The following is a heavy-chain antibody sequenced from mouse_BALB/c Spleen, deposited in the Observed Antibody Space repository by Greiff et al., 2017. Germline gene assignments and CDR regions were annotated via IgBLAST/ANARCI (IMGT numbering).Heavy chain of an antibody. CDR2: IYPSDSYT. CDR1: GYTFTSYW. CDR3: TRKGYDGYYYFDY. Sequence: VQLQQPGAELVRPGASVKLSCKASGYTFTSYWINWVKQRPGQGLEWIGNIYPSDSYTNYNQKFKDKATLTVDKSSSTAYMQLSSPTSEDSAVYYCTRKGYDGYYYFDYWGQGTTLTVSS. V-gene: IGHV1-69*02. D-gene: IGHD2-3*01. J-gene: IGHJ2*01.